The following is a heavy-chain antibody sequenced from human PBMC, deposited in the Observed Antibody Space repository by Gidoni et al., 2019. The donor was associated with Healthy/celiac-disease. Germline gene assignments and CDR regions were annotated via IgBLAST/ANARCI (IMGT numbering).Heavy chain of an antibody. CDR2: ISSSSSYI. Sequence: EVQLVVSGGGLVKAGGSLRLSCAASGFPFSSSSMNWVRQAPGKGLESVSSISSSSSYIYYADSVKGRFTISRDNAKNSLYLQMNSLRAEDTAVYYCARDARGGLFDYWGQGTLVTVSS. V-gene: IGHV3-21*01. J-gene: IGHJ4*02. D-gene: IGHD3-10*01. CDR3: ARDARGGLFDY. CDR1: GFPFSSSS.